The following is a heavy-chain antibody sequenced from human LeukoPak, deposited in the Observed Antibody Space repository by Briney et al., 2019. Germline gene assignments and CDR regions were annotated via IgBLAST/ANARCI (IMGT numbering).Heavy chain of an antibody. D-gene: IGHD4-11*01. V-gene: IGHV3-30*01. CDR2: ISYDGSNK. CDR1: GFTFSSYA. J-gene: IGHJ4*02. CDR3: ARGSTVTTFSCFDY. Sequence: GGSLRLSCAASGFTFSSYAMHWVRQAPGKGLEWVVVISYDGSNKYYADSVKGRFTISRDNSKNTLYLQMNSLRAEDTAVYYCARGSTVTTFSCFDYRGQGTLVTVSS.